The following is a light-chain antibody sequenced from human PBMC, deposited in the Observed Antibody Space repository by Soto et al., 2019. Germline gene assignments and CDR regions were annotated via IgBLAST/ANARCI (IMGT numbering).Light chain of an antibody. J-gene: IGKJ1*01. V-gene: IGKV4-1*01. CDR1: QNVLYSPNNKTY. Sequence: DIVMTQSPDSLAVSLGERATINCDSSQNVLYSPNNKTYLAWYQQTPGQHLKLLISWASTRESGVPDRFSGGGSGTDFTLTISSLQAEDVAVYYCQQYYSTPRTFGQGTKVDIK. CDR3: QQYYSTPRT. CDR2: WAS.